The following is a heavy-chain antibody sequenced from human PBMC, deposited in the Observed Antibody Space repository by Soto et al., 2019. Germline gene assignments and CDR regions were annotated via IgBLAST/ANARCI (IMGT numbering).Heavy chain of an antibody. J-gene: IGHJ4*02. CDR3: AKDLGWYDILTGWGD. V-gene: IGHV3-23*01. Sequence: EVQLLESGGGLVQPGGSLRLSCAASGFTFSSYAMSWVRRAPGKGLEWVSAISGSGGSTYYAASVKGRFTISRDNSKNTLYLQMNSLRAEDTAVYYCAKDLGWYDILTGWGDWGQGTLVTVSS. CDR1: GFTFSSYA. CDR2: ISGSGGST. D-gene: IGHD3-9*01.